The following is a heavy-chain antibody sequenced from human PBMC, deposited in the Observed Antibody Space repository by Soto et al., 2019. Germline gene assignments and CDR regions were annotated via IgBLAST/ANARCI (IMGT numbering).Heavy chain of an antibody. CDR1: GFSLSTRGEG. V-gene: IGHV2-5*02. Sequence: SGPTLVNPTQTLTLTCPFSGFSLSTRGEGVGWIRQPPGKALEWLALNYWDDDKRYSPSLKSRLTITKDTSKNQVVLTMTNMDHVDTATYYCAHMRVIMVRGVNYYGMDVWGQGTTVTVSS. CDR3: AHMRVIMVRGVNYYGMDV. CDR2: NYWDDDK. J-gene: IGHJ6*02. D-gene: IGHD3-10*01.